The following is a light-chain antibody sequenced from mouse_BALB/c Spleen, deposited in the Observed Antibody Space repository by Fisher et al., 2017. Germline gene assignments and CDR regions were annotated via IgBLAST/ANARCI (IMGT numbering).Light chain of an antibody. CDR1: SSVSSSY. CDR3: QQYSGYPLT. CDR2: STS. V-gene: IGKV4-57-1*01. Sequence: DIVITQSTAIMSASPGEKVTMTCRASSSVSSSYLHWYQQKSGASPKLWIYSTSNLASGVPARFSGSGSGTSYSLTISSVEAEDAATYYCQQYSGYPLTFGGGTKLEIK. J-gene: IGKJ2*01.